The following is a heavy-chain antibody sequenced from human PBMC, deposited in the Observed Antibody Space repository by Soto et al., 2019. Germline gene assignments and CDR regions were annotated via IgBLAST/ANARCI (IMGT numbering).Heavy chain of an antibody. CDR3: AKDGRPVVTAAAHYYYYGMGV. CDR2: ICYDVSNE. J-gene: IGHJ6*02. D-gene: IGHD2-2*01. CDR1: GFTFSSYG. Sequence: CLRLSCAASGFTFSSYGEHWVRQAPGKGLEWVAVICYDVSNEYYADSVKGRFTISRDNSKNTLYLQMNSLRAEDTAVYYCAKDGRPVVTAAAHYYYYGMGVWGQRTTVNVSS. V-gene: IGHV3-33*06.